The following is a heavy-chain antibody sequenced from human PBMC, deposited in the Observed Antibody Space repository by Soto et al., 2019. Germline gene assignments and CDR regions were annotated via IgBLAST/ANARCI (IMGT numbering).Heavy chain of an antibody. V-gene: IGHV1-18*04. Sequence: APVKVSCKASGYTFTSYGSSWGRQAPGQGLGGRGWISAYNGNTNYAQKLQGRVTMTTDTSTSTAYMELRSLRSDDTAVYYCARMVGYDFWSGLEPPPKNGMDVWGQGTTVTVSS. CDR3: ARMVGYDFWSGLEPPPKNGMDV. CDR1: GYTFTSYG. CDR2: ISAYNGNT. D-gene: IGHD3-3*01. J-gene: IGHJ6*02.